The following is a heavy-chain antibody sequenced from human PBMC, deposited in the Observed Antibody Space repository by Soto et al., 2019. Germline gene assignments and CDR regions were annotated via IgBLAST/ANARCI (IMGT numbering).Heavy chain of an antibody. J-gene: IGHJ3*02. Sequence: QVQLQESGPGLVKPSETLSLTCSVSGGSISFYYWNWFRQSPGKGLEWIGYSYSSGSTNYNPSLKSRVTISVDTSKNQFSLQLSSVTAADTAVYYCARGDSTTHGDAFDIWGQGRMVTVSP. CDR3: ARGDSTTHGDAFDI. CDR2: SYSSGST. CDR1: GGSISFYY. D-gene: IGHD6-13*01. V-gene: IGHV4-59*01.